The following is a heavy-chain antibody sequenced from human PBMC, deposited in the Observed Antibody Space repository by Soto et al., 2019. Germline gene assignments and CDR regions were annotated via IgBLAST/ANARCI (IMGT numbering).Heavy chain of an antibody. CDR2: IIPIFGTA. J-gene: IGHJ6*02. CDR3: ARYPRIVVVPAAIYSVDYYYGMDV. Sequence: SVKVSCKASGGTFSSYAISCVRQAPGQGLEWMGGIIPIFGTANYAQKFQGRVTITADESTSTAYMELSSLRSEDTAVYYCARYPRIVVVPAAIYSVDYYYGMDVWGQGTTVTVS. D-gene: IGHD2-2*01. V-gene: IGHV1-69*13. CDR1: GGTFSSYA.